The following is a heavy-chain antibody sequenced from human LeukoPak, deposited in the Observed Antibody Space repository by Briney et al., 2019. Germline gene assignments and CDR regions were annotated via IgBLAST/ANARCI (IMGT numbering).Heavy chain of an antibody. CDR3: AKGYSSGWSGFSAFDY. CDR2: ISGSGGST. CDR1: GFTFSSYS. D-gene: IGHD6-19*01. V-gene: IGHV3-23*01. Sequence: GGSLRLSCAASGFTFSSYSMNWVRQAPGKGLEWVSAISGSGGSTYYADSVKGRFTISRDNSKNTLYLQVNNLRAEDTAVYYCAKGYSSGWSGFSAFDYWGQGTLVTVSS. J-gene: IGHJ4*02.